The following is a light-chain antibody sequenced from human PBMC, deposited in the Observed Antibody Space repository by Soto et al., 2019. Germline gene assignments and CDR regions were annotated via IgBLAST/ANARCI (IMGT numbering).Light chain of an antibody. CDR1: SSDVGAYNS. J-gene: IGLJ1*01. Sequence: QSALTQPASVSGSPGQSITISCTGTSSDVGAYNSVSWYQQHPDKAPKLIIYEVRHRPSGVSNRFSGSKSGHTASLTISGLQAEDEADYYCQSYDSGVTGSVFGTGTKLTVL. CDR3: QSYDSGVTGSV. V-gene: IGLV2-14*01. CDR2: EVR.